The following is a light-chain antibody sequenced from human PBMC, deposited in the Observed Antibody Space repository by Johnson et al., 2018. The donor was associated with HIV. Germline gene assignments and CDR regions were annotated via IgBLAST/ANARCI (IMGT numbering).Light chain of an antibody. CDR1: SSNIGNNY. CDR2: DNN. CDR3: GTWDSSLRVGF. V-gene: IGLV1-51*01. J-gene: IGLJ1*01. Sequence: QSVLTQPPSVSAAPGQKVTISCSGSSSNIGNNYVPWYQHLPGTAPKLLMYDNNKRPSGIPDRFSGSKSGTSATLGITGLQTGDEADYYCGTWDSSLRVGFFGTGTKVTVL.